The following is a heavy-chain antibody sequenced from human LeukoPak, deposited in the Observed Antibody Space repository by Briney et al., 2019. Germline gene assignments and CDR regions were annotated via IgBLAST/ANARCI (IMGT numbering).Heavy chain of an antibody. V-gene: IGHV1-69*04. D-gene: IGHD4-11*01. Sequence: SVKVSCKASGGTFSSYAISWVRQAPGQGLEWMGRIIPILGIANYAQKFQGRVTITADKSTSTAYMELSSLRSEDTAVYYCATRTTVTPKAYFDYWGQGTLVTVSS. CDR3: ATRTTVTPKAYFDY. J-gene: IGHJ4*02. CDR1: GGTFSSYA. CDR2: IIPILGIA.